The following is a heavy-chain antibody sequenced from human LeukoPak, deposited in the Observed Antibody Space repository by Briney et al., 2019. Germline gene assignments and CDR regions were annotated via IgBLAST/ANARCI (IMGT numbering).Heavy chain of an antibody. CDR3: ARVQTRYYDFWSGYYPPIDFDY. CDR1: GGTFSSYA. J-gene: IGHJ4*02. V-gene: IGHV1-69*13. CDR2: IIPIFGTA. D-gene: IGHD3-3*01. Sequence: SVKVSCKASGGTFSSYAISWVRQAPGQGLEWMGGIIPIFGTANYAQKFQGRVTITADESTSTAYMELRSLRSDDTAVYYCARVQTRYYDFWSGYYPPIDFDYWGQGTLVTVSS.